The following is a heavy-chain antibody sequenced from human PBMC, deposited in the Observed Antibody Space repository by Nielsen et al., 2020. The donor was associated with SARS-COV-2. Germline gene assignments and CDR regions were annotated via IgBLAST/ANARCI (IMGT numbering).Heavy chain of an antibody. Sequence: GESLKISCAASGFTFSSYSMNWVRQAPGKGLQWVSLIYSDGSTKYADSVKGRFTISRDNSRNTVYLQMNSLRPEDTAVYYCARSAADGYSDYWGQGTLVTVSS. CDR3: ARSAADGYSDY. CDR1: GFTFSSYS. J-gene: IGHJ4*02. V-gene: IGHV3-53*01. CDR2: IYSDGST. D-gene: IGHD5-24*01.